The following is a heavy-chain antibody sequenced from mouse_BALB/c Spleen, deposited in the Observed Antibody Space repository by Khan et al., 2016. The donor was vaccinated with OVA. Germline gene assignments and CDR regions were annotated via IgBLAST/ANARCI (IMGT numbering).Heavy chain of an antibody. J-gene: IGHJ1*01. CDR1: GYTFTDYG. CDR3: ASGGYWYFDV. Sequence: QIQLVQSGPELKKPGETVKISCKASGYTFTDYGMNWVKQTPGKDLKWMGWINTYTGEPTYADDFKGRFAFSLDTSASTAYLQINNLKNEDMATYFCASGGYWYFDVWGAGTTVTVSS. CDR2: INTYTGEP. D-gene: IGHD1-1*02. V-gene: IGHV9-1*02.